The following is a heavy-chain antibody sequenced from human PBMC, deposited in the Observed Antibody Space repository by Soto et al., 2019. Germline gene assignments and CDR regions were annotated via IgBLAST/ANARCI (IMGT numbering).Heavy chain of an antibody. V-gene: IGHV1-69*13. CDR3: SIPRYSSGGRRVYNWFDP. CDR1: GGTFSSYA. CDR2: IIPIFGTA. Sequence: ASVKVSCKASGGTFSSYAISWVRQAPGQGLEWMGGIIPIFGTANYAQKYQGRVTITADESTSTAYMELSSLRSEDTAVYYFSIPRYSSGGRRVYNWFDPWGQGTLVTVSS. J-gene: IGHJ5*02. D-gene: IGHD6-19*01.